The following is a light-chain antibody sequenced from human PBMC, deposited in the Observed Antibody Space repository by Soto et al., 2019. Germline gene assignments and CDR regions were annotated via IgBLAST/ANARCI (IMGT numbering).Light chain of an antibody. CDR2: DVT. J-gene: IGLJ3*02. CDR3: SSYRSASTHWV. Sequence: QSALTQPASVSGSPGQSITISCTGTSSDVGGYNYVSWYQQYPGKAPKLMIYDVTDRPSGVSNRFSGSKSGNTASLTISGLQPEDEADYYCSSYRSASTHWVFGGGTKLTVL. CDR1: SSDVGGYNY. V-gene: IGLV2-14*01.